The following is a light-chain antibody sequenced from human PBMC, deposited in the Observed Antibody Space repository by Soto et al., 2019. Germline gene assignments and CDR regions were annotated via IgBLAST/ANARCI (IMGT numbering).Light chain of an antibody. CDR1: SSNLGDNT. CDR2: SYD. V-gene: IGLV1-44*01. CDR3: AAWDASLDGYV. J-gene: IGLJ1*01. Sequence: QSALPQPPSPSGTPGHRVTISCSTSSSNLGDNTVNWYQHVPGTAPKLLIYSYDQRPSGVPDRFSGSKSGTSASLAISGLQSEDEADYYCAAWDASLDGYVFGTGTKVTVL.